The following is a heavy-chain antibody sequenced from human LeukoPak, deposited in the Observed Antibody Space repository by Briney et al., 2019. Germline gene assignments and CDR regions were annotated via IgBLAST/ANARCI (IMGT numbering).Heavy chain of an antibody. J-gene: IGHJ4*02. CDR2: IYYSGST. CDR1: GGSIRGYY. Sequence: KPSETLSLTCTVSGGSIRGYYWSWIRQPPGKGLEWIGYIYYSGSTNYNPSLKSRVTISVDTSKNQLSLKLSSVTAADTAVYYCARHRHYGSSGYYYLDYWGQGALITVSS. D-gene: IGHD3-22*01. CDR3: ARHRHYGSSGYYYLDY. V-gene: IGHV4-59*08.